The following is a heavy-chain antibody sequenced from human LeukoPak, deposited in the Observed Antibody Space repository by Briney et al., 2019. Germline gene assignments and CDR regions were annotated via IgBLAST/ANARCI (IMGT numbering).Heavy chain of an antibody. D-gene: IGHD1-26*01. CDR3: AGAIVGAATAFDI. J-gene: IGHJ3*02. CDR2: IYPSDSET. CDR1: GYSFTSYW. V-gene: IGHV5-51*01. Sequence: GESLKISCKGSGYSFTSYWIGWVRPMPGKGLEWMGIIYPSDSETRYSPSFQGQVTISADKSISTAYLQWSSLKASDTAMYYCAGAIVGAATAFDIWGQGTMVTVSS.